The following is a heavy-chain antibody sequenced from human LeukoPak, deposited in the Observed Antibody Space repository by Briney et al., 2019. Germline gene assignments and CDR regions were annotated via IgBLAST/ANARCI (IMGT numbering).Heavy chain of an antibody. CDR3: AKATTDNYYYGMDV. CDR2: ISGSGGTT. CDR1: GFTFSTYA. Sequence: GGSLRLSCAASGFTFSTYAMSWVRQAPGKGLEWVSVISGSGGTTYYADSVKGRFTISRDNSKNTLYLQMNSLRAEDTAVYYCAKATTDNYYYGMDVWGQGTTVTVSS. J-gene: IGHJ6*02. V-gene: IGHV3-23*01. D-gene: IGHD2/OR15-2a*01.